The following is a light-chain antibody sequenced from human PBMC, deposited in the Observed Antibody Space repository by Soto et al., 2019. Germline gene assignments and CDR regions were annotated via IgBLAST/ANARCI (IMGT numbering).Light chain of an antibody. J-gene: IGLJ2*01. CDR2: DVT. V-gene: IGLV2-8*01. CDR3: SSYAGSNNPVV. Sequence: QSALTQPPSASGSPGQSVAISCTGTSSDVGGSNYVSWYQHHPGKAPKLIIYDVTQRPSGVPDRFSVSKSGNTASLTVSGLQAEDEADYYCSSYAGSNNPVVFGGGTKLTVL. CDR1: SSDVGGSNY.